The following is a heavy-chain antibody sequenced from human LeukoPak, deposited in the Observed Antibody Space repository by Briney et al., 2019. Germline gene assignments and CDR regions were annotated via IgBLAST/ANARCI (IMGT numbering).Heavy chain of an antibody. D-gene: IGHD6-19*01. CDR1: GFALNSYS. CDR3: AVANPYTSGWYYFDY. V-gene: IGHV3-21*04. J-gene: IGHJ4*02. CDR2: ISSTSAYI. Sequence: GGSLRLSCAASGFALNSYSLSWVRQAPGKGLEWVSSISSTSAYIHYADSVKGRFTISRDNSGNTLYLQMNSLRAEDTAAYYCAVANPYTSGWYYFDYWGQGTLVTVSS.